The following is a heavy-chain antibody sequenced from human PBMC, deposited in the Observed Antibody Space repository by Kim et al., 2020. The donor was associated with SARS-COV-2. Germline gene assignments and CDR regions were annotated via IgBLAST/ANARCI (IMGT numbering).Heavy chain of an antibody. CDR2: IGTAGDP. CDR1: GFTFSSYD. J-gene: IGHJ6*02. CDR3: ARGSSTTRRDYYYYGMDV. V-gene: IGHV3-13*05. D-gene: IGHD6-13*01. Sequence: GGSLRLSCAASGFTFSSYDMHWVRQATGKGLEWVSAIGTAGDPYYPGSVKGRFTISRENAKNSLYLQMNSLRAGDTAVYYCARGSSTTRRDYYYYGMDVWGQGTTVTVSS.